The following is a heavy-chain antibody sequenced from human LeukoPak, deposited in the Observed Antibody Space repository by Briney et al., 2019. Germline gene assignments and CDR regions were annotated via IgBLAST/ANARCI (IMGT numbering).Heavy chain of an antibody. CDR3: ARANYYYDSSGYRDAFDI. J-gene: IGHJ3*02. V-gene: IGHV3-21*01. CDR1: GFTFSSYS. CDR2: ISSSSSYI. D-gene: IGHD3-22*01. Sequence: GGSLRLSCAASGFTFSSYSMNWVRQAPGKGLERVSSISSSSSYIYYADSVKGRFTISRDNAKNSLYLQMNSLRAEDTVVYYCARANYYYDSSGYRDAFDIWGQGTMVTVSS.